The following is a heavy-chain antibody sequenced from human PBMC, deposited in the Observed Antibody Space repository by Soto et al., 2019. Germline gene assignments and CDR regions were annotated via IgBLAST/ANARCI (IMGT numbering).Heavy chain of an antibody. D-gene: IGHD1-1*01. CDR2: ISGSGGST. Sequence: PGGSLRLSCAAPGFTFSSYAMSWVRQAPGKGLEWVSAISGSGGSTYYADSVKGRFTISRDNSKNTLYLQMNSLRAEDTAVYYCAKVPSGSHNYYFDYWGQGTLVTVSS. CDR3: AKVPSGSHNYYFDY. CDR1: GFTFSSYA. V-gene: IGHV3-23*01. J-gene: IGHJ4*02.